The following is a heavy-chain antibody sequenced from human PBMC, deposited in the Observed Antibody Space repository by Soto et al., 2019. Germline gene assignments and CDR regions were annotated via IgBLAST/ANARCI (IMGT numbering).Heavy chain of an antibody. J-gene: IGHJ4*02. V-gene: IGHV1-18*01. CDR2: IYSKEGKI. D-gene: IGHD5-12*01. Sequence: QVQLVQSGAEVQKPGASVKVSCKASGYIFNNYGISWVRQAPGQGLEWMGWIYSKEGKINFAQKFQGRVTLTTDTSPSTAYIELRSLRFDDSAVYFCARDIAYDIDYWGQGTLVTVSS. CDR1: GYIFNNYG. CDR3: ARDIAYDIDY.